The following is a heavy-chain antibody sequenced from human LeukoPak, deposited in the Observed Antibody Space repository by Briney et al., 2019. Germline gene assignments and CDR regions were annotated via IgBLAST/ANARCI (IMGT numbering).Heavy chain of an antibody. CDR3: AKERATTVTSVYYYGMDV. V-gene: IGHV3-23*01. D-gene: IGHD4-17*01. CDR2: ISGSGGST. J-gene: IGHJ6*02. CDR1: GVTFSSYA. Sequence: PGGSLRLSCAASGVTFSSYAMSWVRQAPGKGLEWVSVISGSGGSTYYADSVKGRFTISRDNSKNTLYLQMNSLRAEDTAVYYCAKERATTVTSVYYYGMDVWGQGTTVTVSS.